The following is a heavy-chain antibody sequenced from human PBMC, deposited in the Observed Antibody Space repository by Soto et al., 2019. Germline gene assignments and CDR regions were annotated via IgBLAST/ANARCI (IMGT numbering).Heavy chain of an antibody. CDR3: ARVSPSICGGGNCYRLDSYFDS. Sequence: QVQLVQSGAEVKKPGSSLKVSCKTSGVTFSTSGISWVRQGPGQGLEWMGGIIPLFGTPKYARKFQGRVSITADDTATTAYLELSGLSSADTAIYDCARVSPSICGGGNCYRLDSYFDSWGQGSQVVVSS. CDR1: GVTFSTSG. D-gene: IGHD2-21*01. CDR2: IIPLFGTP. V-gene: IGHV1-69*01. J-gene: IGHJ4*03.